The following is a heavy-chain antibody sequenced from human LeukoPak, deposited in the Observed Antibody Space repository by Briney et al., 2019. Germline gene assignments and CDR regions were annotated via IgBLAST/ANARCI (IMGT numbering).Heavy chain of an antibody. CDR2: ITWDGGST. D-gene: IGHD3-10*01. V-gene: IGHV3-43D*03. J-gene: IGHJ6*02. CDR3: AKWDPGSYSMDV. Sequence: GGSLRLSCAASVFSYDDYSMHCVRHAPGKALEWGSLITWDGGSTYYADSVKGRFTISRDNSKNSLYLQMHSMRAEDTAVYYCAKWDPGSYSMDVWGQGTTVTVSS. CDR1: VFSYDDYS.